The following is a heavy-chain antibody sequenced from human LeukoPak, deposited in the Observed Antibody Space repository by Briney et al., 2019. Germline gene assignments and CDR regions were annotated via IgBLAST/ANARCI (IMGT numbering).Heavy chain of an antibody. V-gene: IGHV3-74*01. Sequence: PGGSLRLSCAASGFTLSNSWIQWVRQAPGKGLVWVSRINSDGSTTTYADSVKGRFTISRDNAKNTLYLQMNSLRAEDTAVYYCARAARADCTSPTCHSWLAPWGQGTQVTVSS. CDR2: INSDGSTT. CDR1: GFTLSNSW. J-gene: IGHJ5*02. D-gene: IGHD2/OR15-2a*01. CDR3: ARAARADCTSPTCHSWLAP.